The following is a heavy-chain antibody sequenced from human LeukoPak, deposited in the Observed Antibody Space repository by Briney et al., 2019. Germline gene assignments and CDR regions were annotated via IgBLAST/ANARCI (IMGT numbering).Heavy chain of an antibody. CDR1: GFTFSSHT. CDR3: ANFQWLRYFAF. D-gene: IGHD5-12*01. Sequence: GGSLRLSCEASGFTFSSHTMNWVRQAPGKGLEWLSYISSSGNIKYYTDSVKGRFTISRDNAKNSLYLQMNSLRAEDTAVYYCANFQWLRYFAFWGQGTLVTVSS. J-gene: IGHJ4*02. V-gene: IGHV3-48*04. CDR2: ISSSGNIK.